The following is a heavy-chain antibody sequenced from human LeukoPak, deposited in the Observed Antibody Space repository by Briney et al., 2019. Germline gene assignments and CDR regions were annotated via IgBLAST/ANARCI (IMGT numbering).Heavy chain of an antibody. V-gene: IGHV3-48*03. CDR2: ISSSGSTI. CDR1: GFTFSSYE. J-gene: IGHJ5*02. Sequence: TGGSLRLSCAASGFTFSSYEMNWVRQAPGKGLEWVSYISSSGSTIYYADSVKARFTISRDNAKNSLYLQMNSLRAEDTAVYYCARSKGIAVAGTIDPWGQGTLVTVSS. D-gene: IGHD6-19*01. CDR3: ARSKGIAVAGTIDP.